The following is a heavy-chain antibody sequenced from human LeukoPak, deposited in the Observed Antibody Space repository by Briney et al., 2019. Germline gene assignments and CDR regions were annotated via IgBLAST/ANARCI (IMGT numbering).Heavy chain of an antibody. Sequence: SETLSLTCAVSGDSVSSDAYYWHWIRRSPGKGLEWLGFVYYSGRTKYSPSLKRRVTISIDKSENQVSLRLRSVTAADTAVYYCAGAQAVAGPSFDYWGQGTLVTVSS. CDR2: VYYSGRT. V-gene: IGHV4-61*08. D-gene: IGHD6-19*01. CDR1: GDSVSSDAYY. J-gene: IGHJ4*02. CDR3: AGAQAVAGPSFDY.